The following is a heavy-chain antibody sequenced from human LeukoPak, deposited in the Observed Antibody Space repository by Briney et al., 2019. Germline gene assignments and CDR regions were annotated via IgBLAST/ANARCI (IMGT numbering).Heavy chain of an antibody. CDR2: IIPIFGTA. Sequence: SVKVSCKASGGTFSSYAISWVRQAPGQGLEWMGGIIPIFGTANYAQKFQGRVTITADESTSTAYTELSSLRSEDTAVYYCARKSSSWSYFDYWGQGTLVTVSS. CDR3: ARKSSSWSYFDY. CDR1: GGTFSSYA. J-gene: IGHJ4*02. D-gene: IGHD6-13*01. V-gene: IGHV1-69*13.